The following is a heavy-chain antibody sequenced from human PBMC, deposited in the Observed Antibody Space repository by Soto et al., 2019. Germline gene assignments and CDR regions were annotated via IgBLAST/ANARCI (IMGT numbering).Heavy chain of an antibody. CDR2: IYHSGST. Sequence: SETLSLTCTVSGGSINSAGHSWSWIRQPPGKGLEWIGYIYHSGSTYYNPSLKSRVTISVDRSKNQFSLKLSSVTAADTAVYYCASGGISSSWYGYYYYGMDVWGQGTTVTVSS. V-gene: IGHV4-30-2*01. D-gene: IGHD6-13*01. J-gene: IGHJ6*02. CDR3: ASGGISSSWYGYYYYGMDV. CDR1: GGSINSAGHS.